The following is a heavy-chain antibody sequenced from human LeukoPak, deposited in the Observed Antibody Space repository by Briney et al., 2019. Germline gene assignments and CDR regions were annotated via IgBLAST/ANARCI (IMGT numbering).Heavy chain of an antibody. CDR3: ARQTGSGLFILP. CDR2: IYYSGNT. CDR1: GVSISGSNSY. J-gene: IGHJ4*02. V-gene: IGHV4-39*01. Sequence: SETLSLTCTVSGVSISGSNSYWGGIRQPPGKGLEGIGSIYYSGNTYYNESLKSQVSISIDTSKNQFSLRLTSVTAADTAVYYCARQTGSGLFILPGGQGTLVTVSS. D-gene: IGHD3/OR15-3a*01.